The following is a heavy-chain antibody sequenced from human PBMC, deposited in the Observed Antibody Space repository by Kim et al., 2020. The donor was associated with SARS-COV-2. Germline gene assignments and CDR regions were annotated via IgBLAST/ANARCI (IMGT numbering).Heavy chain of an antibody. V-gene: IGHV3-48*03. CDR3: ARLQDSGYDLFDY. J-gene: IGHJ4*02. CDR1: GFTFSSYE. Sequence: GGSLRLSCAASGFTFSSYEMNWVRQAPGKGLEWVSYISSSGSTIYYADSVKCRFTISRDNAKNSLYLQMNSLRAEDTAVYYCARLQDSGYDLFDYWGQGTLVTVSS. D-gene: IGHD5-12*01. CDR2: ISSSGSTI.